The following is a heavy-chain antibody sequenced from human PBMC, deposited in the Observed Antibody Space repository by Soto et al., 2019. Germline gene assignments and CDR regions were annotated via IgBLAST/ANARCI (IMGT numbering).Heavy chain of an antibody. CDR2: IKQDGSQS. Sequence: EVQLVESGGGLVQPGGSLRLSCAASGFTFGTYWMSWMRQAPGKGLEWVANIKQDGSQSYYVDSVKGRFTISRDNAKKSLYLYMNNLRAEDTAVYYCTRQVGHYWGQGILVTVSA. CDR1: GFTFGTYW. CDR3: TRQVGHY. J-gene: IGHJ4*02. V-gene: IGHV3-7*05.